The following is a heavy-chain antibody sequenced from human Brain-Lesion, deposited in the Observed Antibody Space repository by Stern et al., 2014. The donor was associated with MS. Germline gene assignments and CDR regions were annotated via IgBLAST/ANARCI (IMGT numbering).Heavy chain of an antibody. D-gene: IGHD6-13*01. CDR2: IIPNFGTP. Sequence: QVQLMQSGPEVKKPGSSLQVSCKASGGTFGTYPITWVRQAPGQGLEWVGRIIPNFGTPNYAEKFQGRGTITADRSSTTVYMKLSSLKSDDAAVYYCAKDGPALVTNWFDPWGRGTLVTVSS. CDR3: AKDGPALVTNWFDP. CDR1: GGTFGTYP. J-gene: IGHJ5*02. V-gene: IGHV1-69*06.